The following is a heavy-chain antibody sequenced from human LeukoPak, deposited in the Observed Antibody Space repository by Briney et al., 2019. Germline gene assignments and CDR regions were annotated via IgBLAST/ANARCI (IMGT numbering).Heavy chain of an antibody. CDR3: AREGNSGIDY. CDR1: GGSISSYY. CDR2: IYYSGST. V-gene: IGHV4-59*01. D-gene: IGHD4-4*01. J-gene: IGHJ4*02. Sequence: KPSETLSLTCTVSGGSISSYYWSWIRQPPGKGLEWIGYIYYSGSTNYNPSLKSRVTISVDTSKNQFSLKLSSVTAADTAVYYCAREGNSGIDYWGQGTLVTVSS.